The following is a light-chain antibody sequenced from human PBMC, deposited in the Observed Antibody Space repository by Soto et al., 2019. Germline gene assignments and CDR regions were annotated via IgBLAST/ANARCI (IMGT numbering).Light chain of an antibody. J-gene: IGLJ1*01. CDR2: DVS. V-gene: IGLV2-14*03. CDR1: SSDSGDSNY. CDR3: SSFRSSSTSYV. Sequence: QSVLTQPASVSGSPGQSITISCTGTSSDSGDSNYVSWYQQHPGKAPKLVIYDVSNRPSGVSNRFSGSKSANTASLTISGLQAEDEADYYCSSFRSSSTSYVFGTGTKVTVL.